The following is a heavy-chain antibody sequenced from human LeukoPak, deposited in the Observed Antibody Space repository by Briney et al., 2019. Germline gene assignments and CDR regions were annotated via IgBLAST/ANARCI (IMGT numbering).Heavy chain of an antibody. V-gene: IGHV1-24*01. CDR3: AVIKLHYYYMDV. D-gene: IGHD2-21*01. CDR2: FDPEDGET. Sequence: ASVKVSCKVSGYTLTELSMHWVRQAPGKGLEWMGGFDPEDGETIYAQKFQGRVTMTEDTSTDTAYMELSSLRSEDTAVYYCAVIKLHYYYMDVWGKGTTVTVSS. J-gene: IGHJ6*03. CDR1: GYTLTELS.